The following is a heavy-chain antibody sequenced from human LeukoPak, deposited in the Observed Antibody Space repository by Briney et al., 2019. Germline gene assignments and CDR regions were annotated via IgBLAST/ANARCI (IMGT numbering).Heavy chain of an antibody. D-gene: IGHD2-2*01. CDR3: AKRRYCSSVSCHDFDY. CDR1: XFTFSSYA. CDR2: ISSGGDSP. Sequence: GGSLXXXXXAXXFTFSSYAXSWVRQAPGQGLEWVSAISSGGDSPYYADSVQGRFSISRENSKKTLYLQMNSLRAGDTAVYYCAKRRYCSSVSCHDFDYWGQGTLVTVSS. V-gene: IGHV3-23*01. J-gene: IGHJ4*02.